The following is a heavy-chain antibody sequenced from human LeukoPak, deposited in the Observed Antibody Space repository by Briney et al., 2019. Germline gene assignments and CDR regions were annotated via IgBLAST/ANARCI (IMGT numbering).Heavy chain of an antibody. CDR1: GYTFTSYD. CDR3: ASKAKFYYYYMDV. V-gene: IGHV1-8*01. D-gene: IGHD4/OR15-4a*01. J-gene: IGHJ6*03. Sequence: ASVKASCKASGYTFTSYDINWVRQATGQGLEWMGWTNPNSGNTGYAQKFQGRVTMTRNTSISTAYMELSSLRSEDTAVYYCASKAKFYYYYMDVWGKGTTVTVSS. CDR2: TNPNSGNT.